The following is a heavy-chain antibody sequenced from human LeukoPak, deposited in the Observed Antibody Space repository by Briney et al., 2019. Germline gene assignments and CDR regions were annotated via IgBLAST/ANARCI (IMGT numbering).Heavy chain of an antibody. CDR1: GDSISSGGYY. V-gene: IGHV4-30-2*01. CDR2: ICHSGST. CDR3: ARSVGDLSGYDLLYYFDY. Sequence: SETLSLTCTVSGDSISSGGYYWSWIRQPPGKGLEWIGYICHSGSTYYNPSLKSRVTISVDRSKNQFSLKLSSVTAADTAVYYCARSVGDLSGYDLLYYFDYWGQGTLVTVSS. J-gene: IGHJ4*02. D-gene: IGHD5-12*01.